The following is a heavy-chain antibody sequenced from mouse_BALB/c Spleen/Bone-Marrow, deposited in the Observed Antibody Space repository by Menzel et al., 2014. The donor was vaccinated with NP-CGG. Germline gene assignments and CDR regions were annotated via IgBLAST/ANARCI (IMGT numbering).Heavy chain of an antibody. CDR3: ARVLRPHYYAMDY. CDR1: GFTFNDYY. J-gene: IGHJ4*01. Sequence: EVKLVESGGGLVKPGGSLKLSCAASGFTFNDYYMYWVRQTPEKRLEWVATISDGGSYTYYPDSVKGRFTISRDNAKNNLYLQMSSLKSEDTAMYYCARVLRPHYYAMDYWGQGTSVTVSS. D-gene: IGHD1-2*01. CDR2: ISDGGSYT. V-gene: IGHV5-4*02.